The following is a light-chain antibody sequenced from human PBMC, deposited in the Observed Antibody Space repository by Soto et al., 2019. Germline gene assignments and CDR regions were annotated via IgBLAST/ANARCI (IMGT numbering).Light chain of an antibody. CDR1: QSVSSY. Sequence: EIVLTQSPATLSLSPGERATLSCRASQSVSSYLAWYQQKPGQDPRLLIYDASNRATGIPARFSGSGSGTDFTLTISSLEPEEFAVYYCQQRSNWPPKLTFGGGTKVESK. CDR3: QQRSNWPPKLT. CDR2: DAS. V-gene: IGKV3-11*01. J-gene: IGKJ4*01.